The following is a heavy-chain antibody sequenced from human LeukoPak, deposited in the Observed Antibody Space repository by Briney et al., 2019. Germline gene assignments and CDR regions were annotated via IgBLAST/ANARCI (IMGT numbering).Heavy chain of an antibody. Sequence: GGSLRLSCAASGFTFTSYCMTWVRQAPGKGLEWVSVIYSGGSTYYADSVKGRFTISRDNSKNTLYLQMNSLRAEDTAVYYCARVLLWFGEPTYGMDVWGQGTTVTVSS. J-gene: IGHJ6*02. D-gene: IGHD3-10*01. CDR1: GFTFTSYC. CDR3: ARVLLWFGEPTYGMDV. V-gene: IGHV3-53*01. CDR2: IYSGGST.